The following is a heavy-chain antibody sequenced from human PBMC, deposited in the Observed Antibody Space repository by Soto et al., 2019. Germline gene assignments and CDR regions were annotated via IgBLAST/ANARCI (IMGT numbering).Heavy chain of an antibody. D-gene: IGHD2-15*01. J-gene: IGHJ4*02. CDR3: ARRQTAPPPDRGYCSGGSCYYYFDY. V-gene: IGHV4-34*01. CDR1: GGSFSYYY. CDR2: INHSGST. Sequence: QVQLQQWGAGLLKPSETLSLTCAVYGGSFSYYYWTWIRQPPGKGLEWIGEINHSGSTNYNPSLKRPGTMSGDTSRKQFSPKLSPVTAADTAVYFCARRQTAPPPDRGYCSGGSCYYYFDYWGQGILVTASS.